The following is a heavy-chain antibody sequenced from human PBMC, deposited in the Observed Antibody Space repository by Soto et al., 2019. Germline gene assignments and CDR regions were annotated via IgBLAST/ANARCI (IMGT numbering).Heavy chain of an antibody. CDR1: GYSFAGYW. CDR2: IDPSDSQT. Sequence: GESMKISCNGSGYSFAGYWITWVRQKPGKGLEWMGRIDPSDSQTYYSPSFRGHVTISATKSITTVFLQWSSLRASDAAMYYCARQIYDSDTGPNFQYYFDSWGQGTPVTVSS. J-gene: IGHJ4*02. CDR3: ARQIYDSDTGPNFQYYFDS. D-gene: IGHD3-22*01. V-gene: IGHV5-10-1*01.